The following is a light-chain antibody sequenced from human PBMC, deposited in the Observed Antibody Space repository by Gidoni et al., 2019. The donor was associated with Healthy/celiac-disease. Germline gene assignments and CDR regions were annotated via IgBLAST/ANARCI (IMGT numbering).Light chain of an antibody. Sequence: DSQMTQAPSTLSASVGDRVTITCRARQSISSWLAWYQQKPGKAPKLLIYKASSLESGVPSRFRGSGSGTEFTLTISSLQPDVFATYYCQQYNSYPYSFGQXTKLEIK. CDR1: QSISSW. CDR2: KAS. CDR3: QQYNSYPYS. V-gene: IGKV1-5*03. J-gene: IGKJ2*03.